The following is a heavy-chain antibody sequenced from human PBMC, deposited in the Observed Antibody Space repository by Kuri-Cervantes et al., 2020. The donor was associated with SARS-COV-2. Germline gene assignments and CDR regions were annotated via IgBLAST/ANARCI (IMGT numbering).Heavy chain of an antibody. Sequence: SETLSLTCAVYGGSFSGYYWSWIRQPPGKGLEWIGEINHSGSTNYNPSLKSRVTISVDTSKNQFSLKLSSVTAADTAVYYCARHLYRGGDCYPGWFDPWGQGTLVTVSS. CDR3: ARHLYRGGDCYPGWFDP. V-gene: IGHV4-34*01. CDR2: INHSGST. J-gene: IGHJ5*02. CDR1: GGSFSGYY. D-gene: IGHD2-21*01.